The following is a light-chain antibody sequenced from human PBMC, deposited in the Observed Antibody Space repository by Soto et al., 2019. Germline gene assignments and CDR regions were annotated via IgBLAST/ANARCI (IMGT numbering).Light chain of an antibody. CDR2: GAS. Sequence: EIVVTQSPATLSVSPGERATLSCRASQSVNTNFAWYQQKPGQAPRLLIYGASTRATGIPARFSGSGSGTAFTPTISIPQSEDFAVYYCQQYHNCPSWTFGKGTKVEVK. J-gene: IGKJ1*01. CDR3: QQYHNCPSWT. V-gene: IGKV3-15*01. CDR1: QSVNTN.